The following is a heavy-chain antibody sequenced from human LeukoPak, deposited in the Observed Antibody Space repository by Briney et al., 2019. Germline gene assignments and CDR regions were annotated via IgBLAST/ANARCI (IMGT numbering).Heavy chain of an antibody. CDR3: ARGGGCTTTSCDLDY. Sequence: PSETLSLTCTVSGGSIRTYYWNWIRQTPGKGLDWIGYFSNSGSANYNPSLKSRVTISVDTSKNQFSLKLTSVTAADTAVYYCARGGGCTTTSCDLDYWGQGTLVTVSS. J-gene: IGHJ4*02. D-gene: IGHD2-2*01. V-gene: IGHV4-59*01. CDR1: GGSIRTYY. CDR2: FSNSGSA.